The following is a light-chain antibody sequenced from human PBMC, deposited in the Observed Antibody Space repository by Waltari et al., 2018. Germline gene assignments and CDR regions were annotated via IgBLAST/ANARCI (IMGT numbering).Light chain of an antibody. CDR2: DAS. CDR3: LQRSLWPWT. V-gene: IGKV3-11*01. CDR1: QTVSTY. J-gene: IGKJ1*01. Sequence: IVLTQSPATLSLSPGERATLSCRARQTVSTYLAWFQQKPGQAPRLLIYDASNRAPGIPARFSGSGSGTYFSLTISSLEPEDFAVYYCLQRSLWPWTFGQGTKVAVK.